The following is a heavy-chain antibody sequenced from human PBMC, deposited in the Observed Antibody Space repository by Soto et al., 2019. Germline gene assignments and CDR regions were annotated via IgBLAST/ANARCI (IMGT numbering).Heavy chain of an antibody. CDR2: LSGSGVST. V-gene: IGHV3-23*01. D-gene: IGHD3-22*01. CDR3: AKGGGSKDYYDTSGYYLYYYYAMDV. J-gene: IGHJ6*02. Sequence: EVQLLESGGGLVQPGGSLRLSCAASGFTFSSYAMTWVRQAPGKGLEWVSALSGSGVSTYYADSVKGRFTISSDNSKTPLYLKMNSLRAEDTAVYYCAKGGGSKDYYDTSGYYLYYYYAMDVWGQGTTVTVSS. CDR1: GFTFSSYA.